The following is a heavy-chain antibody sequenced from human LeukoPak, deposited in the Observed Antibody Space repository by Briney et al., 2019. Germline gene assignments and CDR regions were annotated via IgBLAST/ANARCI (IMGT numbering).Heavy chain of an antibody. CDR3: ARVRRTRGYSYALDN. CDR2: IYYSGST. CDR1: GGSISSYY. J-gene: IGHJ4*02. D-gene: IGHD5-18*01. V-gene: IGHV4-59*01. Sequence: SETLSLTCTVSGGSISSYYWSWIRQPPGKGLEWIGYIYYSGSTNYNPSLKSRVTISVDTSKNQFSLKLSSVTAADTAVYYCARVRRTRGYSYALDNWGQGSLVTVSS.